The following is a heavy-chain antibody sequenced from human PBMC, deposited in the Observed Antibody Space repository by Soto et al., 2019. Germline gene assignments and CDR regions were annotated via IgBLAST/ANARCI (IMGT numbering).Heavy chain of an antibody. V-gene: IGHV3-30*18. CDR3: AKDSTRNIVLMVYASAFDI. J-gene: IGHJ3*02. CDR2: ISYDGSNK. Sequence: QVQLVESGGGVVQPGRSLRLSCAASGFTSSSYGMHWVRQAPGKGLEWVAVISYDGSNKYYADSVKGRFTISRDNSKNTLYLQMNSLRAEDTAVYYCAKDSTRNIVLMVYASAFDIWGQGTMVTVSS. D-gene: IGHD2-8*01. CDR1: GFTSSSYG.